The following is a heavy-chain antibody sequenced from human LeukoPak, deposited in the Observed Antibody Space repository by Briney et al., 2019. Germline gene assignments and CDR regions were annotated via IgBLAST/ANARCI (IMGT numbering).Heavy chain of an antibody. J-gene: IGHJ6*03. CDR3: ARRSEFGVLYYMDV. D-gene: IGHD3-16*01. CDR2: ISGSSGTI. Sequence: PGGSLRLSCAASGFTFSTYSMNWVRQAPGKGLEWVSYISGSSGTIYYADFVKGRFTISRDNAKNSLYLQMNSLRAEDTAVYYCARRSEFGVLYYMDVWGKGTTVTVSS. CDR1: GFTFSTYS. V-gene: IGHV3-48*01.